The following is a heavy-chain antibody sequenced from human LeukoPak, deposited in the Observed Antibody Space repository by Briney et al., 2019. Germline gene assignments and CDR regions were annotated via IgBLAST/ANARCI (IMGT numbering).Heavy chain of an antibody. Sequence: GGSLRLSCAASGFTFSSYSMSWVRQAPGKGLEWVSYISSSSSTIYYADSVKGRFTISRDNAKNSLYLQMNSLRAEDTAVYYCARAGSPVREWLRLRRYYYGMDVWGQGTTVTVSS. CDR3: ARAGSPVREWLRLRRYYYGMDV. J-gene: IGHJ6*02. CDR1: GFTFSSYS. CDR2: ISSSSSTI. V-gene: IGHV3-48*01. D-gene: IGHD5-12*01.